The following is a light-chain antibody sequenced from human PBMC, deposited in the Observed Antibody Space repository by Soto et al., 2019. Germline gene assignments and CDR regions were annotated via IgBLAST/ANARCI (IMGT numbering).Light chain of an antibody. CDR3: SSYTSTSTLAV. J-gene: IGLJ2*01. V-gene: IGLV2-14*03. Sequence: QSALTQPASVSGSPGQSITISCTGTSSDVGGYNYVSWYQQHPGKAPKLMIYDVNNRPSGVSNRFFGSKSGNTASLTISGLQAEDEADYYCSSYTSTSTLAVFGGGTKLTVL. CDR2: DVN. CDR1: SSDVGGYNY.